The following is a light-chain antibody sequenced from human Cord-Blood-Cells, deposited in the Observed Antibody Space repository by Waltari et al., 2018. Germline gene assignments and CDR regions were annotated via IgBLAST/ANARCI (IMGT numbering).Light chain of an antibody. Sequence: EIVLTQSPGTLSLSPGDSVTLSCRARQSVSSSYLAWYQQKPGQAPRLLIYGASSRATGIPDRFSGSGSGTDFTLTISRLEPEDFAVYYCQQYGSSPPWTFGQGTKVEIK. CDR2: GAS. CDR3: QQYGSSPPWT. J-gene: IGKJ1*01. CDR1: QSVSSSY. V-gene: IGKV3-20*01.